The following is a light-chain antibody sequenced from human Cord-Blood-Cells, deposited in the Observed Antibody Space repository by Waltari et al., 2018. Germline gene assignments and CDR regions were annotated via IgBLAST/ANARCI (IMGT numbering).Light chain of an antibody. CDR3: SSYTSSSTVV. Sequence: QSALTQPASVSGPPGQSITISCTGTSSDVGGSNYVSWYQQHPGKAPNLMIYEVSNRPSGVSNRFSGSKSGNTASLTISGLQAEDEADYYCSSYTSSSTVVFGGGTKLTVL. CDR2: EVS. CDR1: SSDVGGSNY. J-gene: IGLJ2*01. V-gene: IGLV2-14*01.